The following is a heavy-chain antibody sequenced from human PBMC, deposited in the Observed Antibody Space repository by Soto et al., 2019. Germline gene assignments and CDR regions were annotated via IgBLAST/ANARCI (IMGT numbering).Heavy chain of an antibody. CDR2: VSSTGST. V-gene: IGHV4-59*01. CDR1: GASITQYY. CDR3: TRGGDAYKNGH. J-gene: IGHJ4*02. Sequence: PSETLSLTSTVSGASITQYYWNWIRQSPGKGLEWIVSVSSTGSTVYNPSLTSRVTMSVDTSKNQFSLKLTSVNAADTAVYYCTRGGDAYKNGHWGQGTLVTVSS. D-gene: IGHD2-21*01.